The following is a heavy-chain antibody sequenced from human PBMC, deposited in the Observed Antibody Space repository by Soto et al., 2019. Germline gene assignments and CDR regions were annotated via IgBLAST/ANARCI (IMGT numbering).Heavy chain of an antibody. CDR1: GGSFSGYY. J-gene: IGHJ4*02. D-gene: IGHD1-1*01. V-gene: IGHV4-34*01. CDR3: ATPGTGTSSHRFDY. Sequence: QVQLQQWGAGLLKPSETLSLPCAVYGGSFSGYYWSWIRQPPGKGLEWIGEINHSGSTNYNPSLKSRVTISVDTSKNQFSLKLSSVTAADTAVYYCATPGTGTSSHRFDYWGQGTLVTVSS. CDR2: INHSGST.